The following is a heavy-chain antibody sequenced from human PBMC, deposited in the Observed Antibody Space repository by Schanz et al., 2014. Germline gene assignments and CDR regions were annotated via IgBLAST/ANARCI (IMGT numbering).Heavy chain of an antibody. V-gene: IGHV3-11*06. Sequence: QVQLVESGGGLVQPGGSLRLSCAASGFTFSDHYMDWVRQAPGKGLEWVSDISSGSSYANYADSVKGRFTISRDNAKNSLYLQMNTLRAEDTAVYYCARDRGYCSGGSCLTFDYWGQGTLVTVSS. CDR1: GFTFSDHY. CDR3: ARDRGYCSGGSCLTFDY. CDR2: ISSGSSYA. J-gene: IGHJ4*02. D-gene: IGHD2-15*01.